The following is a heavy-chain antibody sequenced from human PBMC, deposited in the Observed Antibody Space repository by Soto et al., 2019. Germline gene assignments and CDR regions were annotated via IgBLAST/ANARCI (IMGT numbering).Heavy chain of an antibody. CDR3: AKADYSYSWAPGDY. CDR2: ISGSGDTT. CDR1: GFTFSSYA. V-gene: IGHV3-23*01. D-gene: IGHD6-13*01. Sequence: GGSLRLSCAASGFTFSSYAMTWVRQAPGKGLEWVSSISGSGDTTYYADSVKGRFTISRDNSKNTLYLQMNSLRVEDTALYYCAKADYSYSWAPGDYWGQGTLVTVSS. J-gene: IGHJ4*02.